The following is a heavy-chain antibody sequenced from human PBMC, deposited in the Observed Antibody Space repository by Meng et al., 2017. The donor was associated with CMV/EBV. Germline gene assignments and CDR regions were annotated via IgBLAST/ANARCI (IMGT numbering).Heavy chain of an antibody. CDR2: ISAYNGNT. CDR3: ARNYYGSGSWFDP. V-gene: IGHV1-18*01. D-gene: IGHD3-10*01. Sequence: QGELWQCGAEVKKPGASVNVSCKASGYTFTSYGISWVRQAPGQGLEWMGWISAYNGNTNHAQKLQGRVTMTTDTSTSTAYMELRSLRSDDTAVYYCARNYYGSGSWFDPWGQGTLVTVSS. CDR1: GYTFTSYG. J-gene: IGHJ5*02.